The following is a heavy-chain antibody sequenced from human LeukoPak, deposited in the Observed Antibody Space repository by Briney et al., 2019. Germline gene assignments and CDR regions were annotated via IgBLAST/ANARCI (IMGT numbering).Heavy chain of an antibody. Sequence: GGSLRLSCVASGFSFSDHFMDWVRQAPGKGPEWVGRARDKPNGYTTEYAAPVKGRFTISRDESRKSVYLQMSSLKTEDTAVYYCARVGGTVIRGIIVTRLDYWGQGTLVTVSS. V-gene: IGHV3-72*01. CDR2: ARDKPNGYTT. CDR3: ARVGGTVIRGIIVTRLDY. D-gene: IGHD3-10*01. J-gene: IGHJ4*02. CDR1: GFSFSDHF.